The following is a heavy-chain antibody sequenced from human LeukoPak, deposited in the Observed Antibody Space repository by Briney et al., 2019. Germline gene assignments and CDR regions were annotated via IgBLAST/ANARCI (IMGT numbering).Heavy chain of an antibody. J-gene: IGHJ4*02. CDR3: AKDSSSGYYDY. V-gene: IGHV3-53*05. D-gene: IGHD3-22*01. CDR1: GFTVSSNY. CDR2: IYSDGST. Sequence: PGGSLRLSCAASGFTVSSNYMSWVRQAPGKGLEWVSEIYSDGSTYYAASVKGRFTISRDNSKNTLYLQMNSLRAEDTAVYYCAKDSSSGYYDYWGQGTLVTVSS.